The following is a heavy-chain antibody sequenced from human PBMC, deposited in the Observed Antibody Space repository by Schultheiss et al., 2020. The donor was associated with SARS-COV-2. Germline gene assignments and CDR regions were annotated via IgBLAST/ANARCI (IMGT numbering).Heavy chain of an antibody. CDR3: ARGYRPNV. Sequence: SETLSLTCTVSGGSISSSNYYWGWIRQLPGKGPEWIGSVYYSGSTNYNPSLKSRVTISVDTSKNQFSLKLSSVTAADTAVYYCARGYRPNVWGKGTTVTVSS. J-gene: IGHJ6*04. CDR1: GGSISSSNYY. CDR2: VYYSGST. V-gene: IGHV4-39*07. D-gene: IGHD1-1*01.